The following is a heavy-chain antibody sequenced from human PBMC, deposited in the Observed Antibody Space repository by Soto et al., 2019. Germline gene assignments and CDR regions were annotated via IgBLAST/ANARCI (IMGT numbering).Heavy chain of an antibody. CDR3: VPTTGRGHRPIEM. Sequence: GGSLRLSCTASGLSFTNYAETWVRQAPGRGLEWVSSISSTGENTYYTDSVKGRFTISRDSSKDTVFLQMDSLRADDSAIYFWVPTTGRGHRPIEMWGQGT. D-gene: IGHD1-1*01. V-gene: IGHV3-23*01. J-gene: IGHJ4*01. CDR1: GLSFTNYA. CDR2: ISSTGENT.